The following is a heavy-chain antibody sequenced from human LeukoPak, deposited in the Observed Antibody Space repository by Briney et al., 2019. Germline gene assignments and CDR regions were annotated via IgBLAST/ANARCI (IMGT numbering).Heavy chain of an antibody. D-gene: IGHD3-22*01. CDR2: ISSSSSYI. CDR3: AKGSHYYDSSGYYILDY. Sequence: GGSLRLSCAASGFTFSSYSMNWVRQAPGKGLEWVPSISSSSSYIYYADSVKGRFTISRDNAKNSLYLQMNSLRAEDTAVYYCAKGSHYYDSSGYYILDYWGQGTLVTVSS. CDR1: GFTFSSYS. J-gene: IGHJ4*02. V-gene: IGHV3-21*01.